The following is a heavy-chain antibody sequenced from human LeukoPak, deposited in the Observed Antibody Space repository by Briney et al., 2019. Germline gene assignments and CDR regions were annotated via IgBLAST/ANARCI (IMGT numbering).Heavy chain of an antibody. CDR2: ISGSGHST. CDR3: AKETASFDP. J-gene: IGHJ5*02. D-gene: IGHD6-25*01. V-gene: IGHV3-23*01. Sequence: PGGSLRLSCAASGFTFSSYAMTWVRQAPGKGLEWVSVISGSGHSTHYADSVKGRFTISRDNSKNTLYLQMHSLRAEDTAVYYCAKETASFDPWGQGTLVTVSS. CDR1: GFTFSSYA.